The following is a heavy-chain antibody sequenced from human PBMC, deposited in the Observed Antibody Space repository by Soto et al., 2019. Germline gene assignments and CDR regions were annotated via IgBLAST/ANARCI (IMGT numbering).Heavy chain of an antibody. CDR2: IYYSGST. CDR1: GGSISSYY. CDR3: ARLTTYYYDSSGYYIDY. J-gene: IGHJ4*02. D-gene: IGHD3-22*01. Sequence: SETLSLTCAVYGGSISSYYWSWIRQPPGKGLEWIGYIYYSGSTNYNPSLKSRVTISVDTSKNQFSLKLSSVTAADTAVYYCARLTTYYYDSSGYYIDYWGQGTLVTVSS. V-gene: IGHV4-59*01.